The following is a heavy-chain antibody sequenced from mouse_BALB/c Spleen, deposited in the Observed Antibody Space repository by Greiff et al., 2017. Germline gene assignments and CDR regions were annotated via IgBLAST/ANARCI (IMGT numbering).Heavy chain of an antibody. V-gene: IGHV1-4*01. J-gene: IGHJ1*01. CDR3: ARDRRGYWYFDV. CDR1: GYTFTSYT. CDR2: INPSSGYT. Sequence: VQLQQSGAELARPGASVKMSCKASGYTFTSYTMHWVKQRPGQGLEWIGYINPSSGYTNYNQKFKDKATLTADKSSSTAYMQLSSLTSEDSAVYYCARDRRGYWYFDVWGAGTTVTVSS.